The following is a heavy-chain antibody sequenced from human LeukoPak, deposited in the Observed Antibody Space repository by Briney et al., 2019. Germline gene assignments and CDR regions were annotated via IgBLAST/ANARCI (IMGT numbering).Heavy chain of an antibody. CDR3: AKASWASNADAVL. CDR2: LRGDGET. V-gene: IGHV3-23*01. CDR1: GFTFSNYA. J-gene: IGHJ4*02. D-gene: IGHD1-1*01. Sequence: PGGSLRLSCAASGFTFSNYAMSWVRQAPAGGLEWVSSLRGDGETFYADSVKGRFTLSRDESRNTVYPQLNNLRVEDTAVYYCAKASWASNADAVLWGQGTLVTVSS.